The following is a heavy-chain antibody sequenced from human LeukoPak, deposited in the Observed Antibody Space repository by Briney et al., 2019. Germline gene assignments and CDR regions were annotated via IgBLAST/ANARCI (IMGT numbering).Heavy chain of an antibody. D-gene: IGHD3-10*01. CDR3: ARGVRGAPYFDY. CDR1: GGSFSGYY. J-gene: IGHJ4*02. V-gene: IGHV4-34*01. CDR2: INHSGST. Sequence: SETLSLSCAVSGGSFSGYYWSWIRQPPGKGLEWIGEINHSGSTNYNPYTKSRVTISVDTTKNQFSLKLSSVTAADTAVYYCARGVRGAPYFDYWGQGTLVTVSS.